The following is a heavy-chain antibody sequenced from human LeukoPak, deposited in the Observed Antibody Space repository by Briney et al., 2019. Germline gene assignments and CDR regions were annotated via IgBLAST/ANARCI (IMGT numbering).Heavy chain of an antibody. Sequence: SGTLSLTCAVSGGSISSSNWWSWVRQPPGKGLEWIGEIYHSGSTNYNPSLKSRVTISVDTSKNQFSLKLSSVTAADTAVYYCARYSSLGYFDYWGQGTLVTVSS. CDR2: IYHSGST. V-gene: IGHV4-4*02. D-gene: IGHD6-6*01. J-gene: IGHJ4*02. CDR3: ARYSSLGYFDY. CDR1: GGSISSSNW.